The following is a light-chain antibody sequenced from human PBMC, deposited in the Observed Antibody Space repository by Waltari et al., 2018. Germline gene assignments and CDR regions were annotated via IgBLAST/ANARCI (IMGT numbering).Light chain of an antibody. Sequence: SYDLTQPPSVSVSPGQTASITCSGEELGDRYVCWYQQKAGQSPVLVIYQASERPPGVPERFSGSNSGNTATLTVSGTQTMDEADYYCQAWDNNTVVFGGGTKLSVL. V-gene: IGLV3-1*01. J-gene: IGLJ2*01. CDR2: QAS. CDR1: ELGDRY. CDR3: QAWDNNTVV.